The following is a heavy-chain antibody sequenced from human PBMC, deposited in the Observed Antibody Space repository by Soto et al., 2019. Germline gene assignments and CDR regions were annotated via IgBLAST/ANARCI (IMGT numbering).Heavy chain of an antibody. J-gene: IGHJ5*01. CDR1: GFSFSTYA. Sequence: QVQLVESGGGVVQPGRSLRLSCAASGFSFSTYAMHWVRQAPGKGLEWVAVISFDGSSEHYADSVRGRFTISRDNSKDTLYLQMSSLRPEDTAVYYYAKEGYTSAWYTNWFESWGQGTLVAVSS. CDR3: AKEGYTSAWYTNWFES. D-gene: IGHD6-19*01. CDR2: ISFDGSSE. V-gene: IGHV3-30*18.